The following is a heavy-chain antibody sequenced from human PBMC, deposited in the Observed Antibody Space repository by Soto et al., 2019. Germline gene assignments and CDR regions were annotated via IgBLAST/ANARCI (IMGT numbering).Heavy chain of an antibody. CDR1: GYTLTELS. D-gene: IGHD3-10*01. CDR3: ATGGDRGGTEYYYYGMDV. V-gene: IGHV1-24*01. Sequence: QVQLVQSGAEVKKPGASVKVSCKVSGYTLTELSMHWVRQAPGKGLEWMGGFDPEDGETIYAQKFQGRVTMTEDTSTDTAYMELSSLRSEDTAVYYCATGGDRGGTEYYYYGMDVWGQGTTVTVSS. CDR2: FDPEDGET. J-gene: IGHJ6*02.